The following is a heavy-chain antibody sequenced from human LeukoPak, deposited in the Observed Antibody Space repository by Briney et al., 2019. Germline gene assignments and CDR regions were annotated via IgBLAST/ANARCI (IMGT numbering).Heavy chain of an antibody. CDR3: ARAPVGYDILPSSFDY. CDR2: ISYDGSNK. D-gene: IGHD3-9*01. CDR1: GFTFSSYA. V-gene: IGHV3-30*04. J-gene: IGHJ4*02. Sequence: WGSLRLSCAASGFTFSSYAMHWVRQAPGKGLEWVAVISYDGSNKYYADSVKRRFTISRDNSKNTLYLQMNSLRAEDTAVYYCARAPVGYDILPSSFDYWGQGTLVTVSS.